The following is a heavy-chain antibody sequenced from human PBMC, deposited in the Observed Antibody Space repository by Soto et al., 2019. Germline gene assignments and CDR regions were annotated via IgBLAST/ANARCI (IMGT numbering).Heavy chain of an antibody. CDR2: IIPILGIA. J-gene: IGHJ4*02. Sequence: ASVKVSCKASGGTFSSYTISWVRQAPGQGLEWMGRIIPILGIANYAQKFQGRVTITADKSTSTAYMELSSLRSEDTAVYYCARSYGSGSYPPFDYWGQGTLVTVSS. D-gene: IGHD3-10*01. CDR3: ARSYGSGSYPPFDY. V-gene: IGHV1-69*02. CDR1: GGTFSSYT.